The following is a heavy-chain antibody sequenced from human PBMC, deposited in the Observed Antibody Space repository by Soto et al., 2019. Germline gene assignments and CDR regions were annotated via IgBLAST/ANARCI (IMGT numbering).Heavy chain of an antibody. D-gene: IGHD3-16*02. J-gene: IGHJ1*01. CDR2: INHSGST. Sequence: PSETLSLTCAVYGGSFSGYYWSWIRQPPGKGLEWIGEINHSGSTNYNPSLKSRVTISVDTSKNQFSLKLSSVTAADTAVYYCARARHYDYIWGSYRNPEYFQHWGQGTLVTGSS. V-gene: IGHV4-34*01. CDR3: ARARHYDYIWGSYRNPEYFQH. CDR1: GGSFSGYY.